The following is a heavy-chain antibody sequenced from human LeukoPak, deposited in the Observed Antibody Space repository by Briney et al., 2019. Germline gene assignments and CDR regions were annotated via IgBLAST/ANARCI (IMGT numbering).Heavy chain of an antibody. CDR2: ISSSSSTI. Sequence: GGSLRLSCAASGFTFSSYGMTWVRQAPGKGLEWVSYISSSSSTIYYADSVKGRFTISRDNAKNSLYLQLNSPRAEDTAVYYCAREGTGIAVAGTDRPLDYWGQGTLVTVSS. D-gene: IGHD6-19*01. V-gene: IGHV3-48*01. CDR3: AREGTGIAVAGTDRPLDY. J-gene: IGHJ4*02. CDR1: GFTFSSYG.